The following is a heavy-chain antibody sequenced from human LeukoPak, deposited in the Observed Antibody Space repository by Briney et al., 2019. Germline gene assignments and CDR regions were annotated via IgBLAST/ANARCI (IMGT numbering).Heavy chain of an antibody. D-gene: IGHD6-19*01. Sequence: PGGSLRLSCAASGFTFSSYSMNWVRQAPGKGLEWVSFISGSSSTTYYADSVKGRFTISRDNAKKSLYLQMNSLIAEDTAVYYCTRQVRGISMAVDRFDPWGQGTLDTVSS. V-gene: IGHV3-48*04. CDR3: TRQVRGISMAVDRFDP. CDR2: ISGSSSTT. J-gene: IGHJ5*02. CDR1: GFTFSSYS.